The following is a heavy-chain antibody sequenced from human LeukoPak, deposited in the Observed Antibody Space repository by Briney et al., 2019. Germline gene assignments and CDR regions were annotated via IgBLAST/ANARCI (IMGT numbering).Heavy chain of an antibody. CDR3: ARGIAAAGTRWFDP. CDR2: IHYSGNT. Sequence: SETLSLTCTVSGDSVRTSNYYWSWIRQPPGKGLEWIGYIHYSGNTNYNTSLKSRVTISVDTSKSQFSLKLSSVTAADTAVYYCARGIAAAGTRWFDPWGQGTLVTVSS. D-gene: IGHD6-13*01. CDR1: GDSVRTSNYY. V-gene: IGHV4-61*01. J-gene: IGHJ5*02.